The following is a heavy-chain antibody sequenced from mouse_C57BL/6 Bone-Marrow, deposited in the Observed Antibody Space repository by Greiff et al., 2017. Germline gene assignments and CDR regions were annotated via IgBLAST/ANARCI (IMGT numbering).Heavy chain of an antibody. CDR1: GYTFTSYG. V-gene: IGHV1-81*01. CDR3: AREGYYYAMDY. J-gene: IGHJ4*01. Sequence: VQLQQSGAELARPGASVKLSCKASGYTFTSYGISWVKQRTGQGLEWIGEIYPRSGNTYYNEKFKGKATLTADKSSSTAYMELRSLTSEYSAVYCWAREGYYYAMDYWGQGTSVTVSS. CDR2: IYPRSGNT.